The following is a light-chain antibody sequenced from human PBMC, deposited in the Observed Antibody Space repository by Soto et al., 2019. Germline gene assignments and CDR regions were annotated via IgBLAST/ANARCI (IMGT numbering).Light chain of an antibody. CDR2: LGS. CDR1: QSLLHTNGYNY. Sequence: DIVMTQSPLSLPVTPGEPASISCRSSQSLLHTNGYNYLDWYLQKPGQSPQLLIYLGSSRASGVPDRFSGSGSGTDFTLKISRVEAEDVGVYYCMQGLQSLTFGPGTKVDIK. CDR3: MQGLQSLT. J-gene: IGKJ3*01. V-gene: IGKV2-28*01.